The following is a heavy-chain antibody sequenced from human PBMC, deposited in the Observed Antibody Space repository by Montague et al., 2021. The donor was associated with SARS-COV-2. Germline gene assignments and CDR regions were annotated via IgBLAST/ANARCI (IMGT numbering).Heavy chain of an antibody. V-gene: IGHV4-61*02. Sequence: TLSLTCTVSGGSISSGSYYWNWIRQPAGKGLEWIGRIYTSGSTKYXXXLESRVTISVDTSKNQFSLKLSSVTAADTAVYYCARESLHLTGYYNDYFDYWGQGTLVTVSS. CDR2: IYTSGST. CDR3: ARESLHLTGYYNDYFDY. J-gene: IGHJ4*02. CDR1: GGSISSGSYY. D-gene: IGHD3-9*01.